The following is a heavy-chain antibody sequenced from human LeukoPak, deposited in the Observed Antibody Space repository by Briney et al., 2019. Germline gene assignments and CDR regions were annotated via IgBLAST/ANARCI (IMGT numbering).Heavy chain of an antibody. J-gene: IGHJ3*02. Sequence: QPGGSLRLSCAASVLTFRNYAMSWVRQAPGKGLEWVSAITAGGGSTYYADSVKGRFTISRDNSKSTLYLQMNSLRAEDTAVYYCAKDYDHTGLGPRGAFDIWGQGTMVTVSS. D-gene: IGHD3-16*01. CDR3: AKDYDHTGLGPRGAFDI. CDR1: VLTFRNYA. CDR2: ITAGGGST. V-gene: IGHV3-23*01.